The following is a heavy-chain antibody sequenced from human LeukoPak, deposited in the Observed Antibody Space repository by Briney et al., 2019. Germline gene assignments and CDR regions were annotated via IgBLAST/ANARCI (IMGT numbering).Heavy chain of an antibody. Sequence: PPGGSLRLSCAASGFTFSSYSMNWVRQAPGKGLEWVSYISSSSSTIYYADSVKGRFTISRDNAKNSLYLQMNSLRAEDTAVYYCASAFEWPPPPDAFDIWGQGTMVTVSS. D-gene: IGHD3-3*01. CDR1: GFTFSSYS. CDR2: ISSSSSTI. V-gene: IGHV3-48*01. J-gene: IGHJ3*02. CDR3: ASAFEWPPPPDAFDI.